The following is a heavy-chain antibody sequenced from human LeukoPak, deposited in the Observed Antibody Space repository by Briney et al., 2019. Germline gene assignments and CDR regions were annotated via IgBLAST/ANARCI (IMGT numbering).Heavy chain of an antibody. J-gene: IGHJ4*02. CDR2: IKQDGSEK. V-gene: IGHV3-7*01. Sequence: GGSLRLSCAASGFTFSSYWMSWVRQAPGKGLEWVANIKQDGSEKYYVDSVKGRFTISRDNAKNSLYLQMNSLRAEDTAVYYCARAVCSKGCLVPGLFDYWGQGTLVTVSS. D-gene: IGHD3-16*01. CDR1: GFTFSSYW. CDR3: ARAVCSKGCLVPGLFDY.